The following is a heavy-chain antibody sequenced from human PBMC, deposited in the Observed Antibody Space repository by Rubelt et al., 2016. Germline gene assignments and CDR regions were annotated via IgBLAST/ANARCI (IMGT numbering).Heavy chain of an antibody. CDR1: GGSISSYY. CDR3: ARHLGGEQQLVYYYYGMDV. J-gene: IGHJ6*02. V-gene: IGHV4-59*08. D-gene: IGHD6-13*01. CDR2: IYYSGST. Sequence: QVQLQESGPGLVKPSETLSLTCTVSGGSISSYYWSWIRQPPGKGLEWIGYIYYSGSTNYNPSLKSRVSISVATSKNHFPLKRGSVTAADTAVYYCARHLGGEQQLVYYYYGMDVWGQGTTVTVSS.